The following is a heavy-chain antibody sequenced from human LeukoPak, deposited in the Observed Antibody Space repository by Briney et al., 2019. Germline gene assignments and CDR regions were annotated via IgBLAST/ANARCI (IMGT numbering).Heavy chain of an antibody. Sequence: GGSLRLSCAATGFTFSSYAMSWVRQAPGKGLEWVSAISGSGGSTYYADSVKGRFTISRDNSKNTLYLQMNSLRAEDTAVYYCAKLQYSRPGNYWGQGTLVTVSS. D-gene: IGHD6-6*01. J-gene: IGHJ4*02. CDR2: ISGSGGST. V-gene: IGHV3-23*01. CDR3: AKLQYSRPGNY. CDR1: GFTFSSYA.